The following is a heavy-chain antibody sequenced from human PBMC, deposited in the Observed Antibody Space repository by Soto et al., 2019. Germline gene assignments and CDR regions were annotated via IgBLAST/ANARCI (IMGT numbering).Heavy chain of an antibody. CDR2: INPNSGGT. CDR1: GYTFTGYY. V-gene: IGHV1-2*02. CDR3: ARSLSTIAARPDY. J-gene: IGHJ4*02. Sequence: QVQLVQSGAEVTKPGASVKVSCKASGYTFTGYYLHWVRQAPGQGLEWMGWINPNSGGTHYAQKFQGRLTMTRDTPSSTAYTELRRLTSDETAVYYCARSLSTIAARPDYWGQGTLVTFSS. D-gene: IGHD6-6*01.